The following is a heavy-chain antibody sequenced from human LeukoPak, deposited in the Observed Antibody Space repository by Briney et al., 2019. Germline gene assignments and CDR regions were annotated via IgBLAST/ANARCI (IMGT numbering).Heavy chain of an antibody. J-gene: IGHJ4*02. D-gene: IGHD3-3*01. V-gene: IGHV4-34*01. CDR1: GGSFSGYY. CDR3: AVRFLEWLSFDY. Sequence: PSETLSLTCAVYGGSFSGYYWSWIRQPPGKGLEWIGEINHSGSTNYNPSLKSRVTISVDTSKNQFSLKLSSVTAADTAVYYCAVRFLEWLSFDYWGQGTLVTVSS. CDR2: INHSGST.